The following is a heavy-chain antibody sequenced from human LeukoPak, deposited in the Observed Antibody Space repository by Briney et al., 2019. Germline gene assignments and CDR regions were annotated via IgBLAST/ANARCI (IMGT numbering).Heavy chain of an antibody. V-gene: IGHV7-4-1*02. CDR3: ARHDNDDDFDY. CDR2: INMYTANP. CDR1: GYTFIRYA. J-gene: IGHJ4*02. Sequence: ASVKVSCKASGYTFIRYAINWRRQVPGQGLEWMGWINMYTANPAYAQSFTERFVFSLDTSVSTAYLEISNLKAEDTAVYYCARHDNDDDFDYWGQGTLATVSS. D-gene: IGHD3-16*01.